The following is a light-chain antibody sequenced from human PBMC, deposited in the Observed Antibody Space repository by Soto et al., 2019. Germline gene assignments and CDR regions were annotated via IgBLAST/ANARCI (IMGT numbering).Light chain of an antibody. V-gene: IGKV1-5*03. CDR3: QPYNDYARR. J-gene: IGKJ4*01. Sequence: DIQMTQSPSTLSASIGDRVTITCRASQRISSWLAGYQQKPGKAAKLQSYMASNLQSGVPSRFSGSGSGTEFTLTISSLQPDDFATYYCQPYNDYARRVGRGIKVEIK. CDR1: QRISSW. CDR2: MAS.